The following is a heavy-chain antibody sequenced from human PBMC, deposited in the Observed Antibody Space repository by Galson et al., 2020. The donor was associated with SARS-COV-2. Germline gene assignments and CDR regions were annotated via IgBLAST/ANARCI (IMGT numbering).Heavy chain of an antibody. CDR3: ARDRSITATGTEAFDI. V-gene: IGHV3-30*04. D-gene: IGHD6-13*01. J-gene: IGHJ3*02. CDR2: ISTDARNK. CDR1: GFTFSSYA. Sequence: GGSLRLSCAASGFTFSSYAMNWVRQAPGKGLEGVALISTDARNKFYADSVKGRFTISRDNSRTTLYLQINSLRPEDTAVYYCARDRSITATGTEAFDIWGLGTKVTVSS.